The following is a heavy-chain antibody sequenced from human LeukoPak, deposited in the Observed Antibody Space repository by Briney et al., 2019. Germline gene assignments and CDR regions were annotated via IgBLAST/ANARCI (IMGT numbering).Heavy chain of an antibody. J-gene: IGHJ5*02. D-gene: IGHD2-21*01. CDR1: GYTFTSYG. V-gene: IGHV1-18*01. Sequence: ASVKVSCKASGYTFTSYGISWVRQAPGQGLEWMGWISAYNGNTNYAQKLQGRVTMTTDTSTSTAYMELRSLRSDDTAVYYCARETDAYCGGDCYSPFDPWGQGTLVTVSS. CDR2: ISAYNGNT. CDR3: ARETDAYCGGDCYSPFDP.